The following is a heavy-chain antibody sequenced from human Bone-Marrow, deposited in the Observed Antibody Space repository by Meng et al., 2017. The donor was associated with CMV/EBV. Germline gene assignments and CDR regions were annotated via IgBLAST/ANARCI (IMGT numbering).Heavy chain of an antibody. V-gene: IGHV3-74*01. J-gene: IGHJ4*02. D-gene: IGHD5-12*01. CDR2: VYIDGTSI. CDR3: ARGQAAGGYVYIDY. Sequence: GESLKISCAASGFTLSAYWMHWVRQTPGQGLVWVSRVYIDGTSIGYADAVKGRFTISRDNAKNTLYLQMNGLRAEDTAVYYCARGQAAGGYVYIDYWGQGTLVTGSS. CDR1: GFTLSAYW.